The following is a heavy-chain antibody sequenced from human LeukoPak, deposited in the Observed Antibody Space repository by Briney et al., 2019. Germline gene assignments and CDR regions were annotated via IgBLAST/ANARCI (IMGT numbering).Heavy chain of an antibody. CDR3: VRDPDALDY. CDR2: ISSSSSYI. J-gene: IGHJ4*02. V-gene: IGHV3-21*01. CDR1: GFTFSSYS. Sequence: KTGGSLRLSCAASGFTFSSYSMNWVRQAPGKGLEWVSSISSSSSYIYYADSVKGRFIISRDNAKNSVYLQMNSLRDEDTAVYYCVRDPDALDYWGQGTLVTVSS.